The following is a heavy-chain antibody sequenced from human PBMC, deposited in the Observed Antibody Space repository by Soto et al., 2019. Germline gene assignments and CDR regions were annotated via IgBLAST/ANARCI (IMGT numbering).Heavy chain of an antibody. CDR1: GFTFIDSY. CDR2: ITGSSGYT. D-gene: IGHD3-16*01. V-gene: IGHV3-11*05. CDR3: ARDRGGYGPPDV. J-gene: IGHJ6*02. Sequence: QVQLVESGGGLVKPGGSLRLSCAASGFTFIDSYMSWIRQAPGKGLQWVAYITGSSGYTGYADSVKGRLTISRDNAKNSPYLQMNSLRAEDTAVYYCARDRGGYGPPDVWGQGTTVTVSS.